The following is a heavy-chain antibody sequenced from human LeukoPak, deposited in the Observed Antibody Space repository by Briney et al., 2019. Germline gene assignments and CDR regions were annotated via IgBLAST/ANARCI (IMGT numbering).Heavy chain of an antibody. CDR3: ARGKGDYYGSGRGWFDP. Sequence: KPSETLSLTCTVSGGSISSYYWSWIRQPPGKGLEWIGYIYHSGSTYYNPSLKSRVTISVDRSKNQFSLKLSSVTAADTAVYYCARGKGDYYGSGRGWFDPWGQGTLVTVSS. J-gene: IGHJ5*02. CDR1: GGSISSYY. CDR2: IYHSGST. D-gene: IGHD3-10*01. V-gene: IGHV4-59*12.